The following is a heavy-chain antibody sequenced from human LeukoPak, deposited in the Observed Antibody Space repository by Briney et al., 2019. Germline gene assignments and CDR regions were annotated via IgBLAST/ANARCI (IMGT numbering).Heavy chain of an antibody. CDR1: GLSFRNYA. V-gene: IGHV3-23*01. Sequence: GGSLRLSCAASGLSFRNYAMSWVRQAPGKGLEWVSVICANDGNTYYADAVKGRFTISRDNSKDTLYLQMDSLRAEDTAVYYCAKGSGSSCYSPCDYWGQGILVTVSS. D-gene: IGHD2-15*01. CDR3: AKGSGSSCYSPCDY. J-gene: IGHJ4*02. CDR2: ICANDGNT.